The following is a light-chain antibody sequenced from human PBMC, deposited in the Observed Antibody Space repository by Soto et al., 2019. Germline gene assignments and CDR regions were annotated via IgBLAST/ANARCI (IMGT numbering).Light chain of an antibody. J-gene: IGKJ1*01. V-gene: IGKV1-5*03. CDR2: QVS. Sequence: DIQMTQSPSTLSASVGDRVTITCRASQSISSWLAWYQQKPGKAPKLLIYQVSSLESGVPSRFSGSGSGTEFTLTISSLQPDDFATYYCQQYNHYWTFGQGTKVDIK. CDR3: QQYNHYWT. CDR1: QSISSW.